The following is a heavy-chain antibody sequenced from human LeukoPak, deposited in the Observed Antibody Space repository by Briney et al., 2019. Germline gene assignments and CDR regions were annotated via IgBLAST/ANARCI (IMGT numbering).Heavy chain of an antibody. CDR3: ARGYILRDFWSGYSTYYFDY. Sequence: SETLSLTCAVYGGSICGYYWSWMRPPPEQGREWVGKTNYSGSTNYNPSLKRRATTSVDTYKNQFSLKLSSVTAADTAVYYCARGYILRDFWSGYSTYYFDYWGQGTLVTVSS. J-gene: IGHJ4*02. D-gene: IGHD3-3*01. CDR2: TNYSGST. V-gene: IGHV4-34*01. CDR1: GGSICGYY.